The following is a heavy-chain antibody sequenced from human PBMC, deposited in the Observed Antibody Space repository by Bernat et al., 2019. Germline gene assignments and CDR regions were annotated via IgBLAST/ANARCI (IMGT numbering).Heavy chain of an antibody. J-gene: IGHJ4*02. CDR3: AGERDDYSNYADY. Sequence: QVQLVESGGGVVQPGRSLRLSCAASGFTFSSYGMHWVRQAPGKGLEWVAVIWYDGSNKYYADSVKGRFTISRDNSKNTLYLQMNSLRAEDTAVYYCAGERDDYSNYADYWGQGTLVTVSS. CDR1: GFTFSSYG. D-gene: IGHD4-11*01. V-gene: IGHV3-33*01. CDR2: IWYDGSNK.